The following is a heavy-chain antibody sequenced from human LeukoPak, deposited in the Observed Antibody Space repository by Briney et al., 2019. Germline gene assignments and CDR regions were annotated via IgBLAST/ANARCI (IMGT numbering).Heavy chain of an antibody. J-gene: IGHJ4*02. D-gene: IGHD6-13*01. CDR3: ARGRLEAAATDDY. V-gene: IGHV1-2*02. CDR2: VNPNSGGT. Sequence: ASVKVSCKASGYTFTCYYMHWVRQAPGQGLEWMGWVNPNSGGTRYAQRFQDRVTMTRDTSITTAYMELSRLRSDDTAVYFCARGRLEAAATDDYWGQGTLVTVSS. CDR1: GYTFTCYY.